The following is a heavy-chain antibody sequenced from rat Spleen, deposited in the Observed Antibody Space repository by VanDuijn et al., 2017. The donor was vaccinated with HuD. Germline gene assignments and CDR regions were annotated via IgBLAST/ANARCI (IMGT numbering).Heavy chain of an antibody. CDR1: GFSLMDYS. J-gene: IGHJ1*01. D-gene: IGHD1-2*01. CDR3: TRDYYSNYISWYFDF. Sequence: QVQLKESGPGLVQPSQTLSLTCTVSGFSLMDYSVHWVRQPPGKGLEWMGRMKYDGDTYYNSALKSRLSISRDTSKSQVFLKMNSLQTEDTAIYYCTRDYYSNYISWYFDFWGPGTMVTVSS. CDR2: MKYDGDT. V-gene: IGHV2S30*01.